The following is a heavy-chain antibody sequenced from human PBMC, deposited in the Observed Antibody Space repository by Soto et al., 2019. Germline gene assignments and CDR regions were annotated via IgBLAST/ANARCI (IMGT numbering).Heavy chain of an antibody. Sequence: QVQLVQSGAEVKKPGASVKVSCKASGYTFTSYGISWVRQAPGQGLEWLGWISAYNGNTNYAQKLQGRVTMTTDTSTSTAYMELRSLRSDDTAVYYCARDEVVTAVIYYYYYGMDVWGQGTTVTVSS. CDR2: ISAYNGNT. CDR3: ARDEVVTAVIYYYYYGMDV. J-gene: IGHJ6*02. CDR1: GYTFTSYG. V-gene: IGHV1-18*04. D-gene: IGHD2-21*02.